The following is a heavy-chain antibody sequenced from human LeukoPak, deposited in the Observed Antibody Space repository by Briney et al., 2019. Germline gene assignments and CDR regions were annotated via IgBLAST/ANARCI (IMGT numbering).Heavy chain of an antibody. CDR1: GGSISSGDYY. V-gene: IGHV4-30-4*01. J-gene: IGHJ4*02. CDR2: IYYNGSP. CDR3: ARVGPGVWFDY. D-gene: IGHD3-16*01. Sequence: SQTLSLTCTVSGGSISSGDYYWGWIRQPPWKGLEWIGDIYYNGSPYYNPSLTSRVTISVDTSKNQFSLKLSSVTAADTAVYYCARVGPGVWFDYWGQGTLVTVSS.